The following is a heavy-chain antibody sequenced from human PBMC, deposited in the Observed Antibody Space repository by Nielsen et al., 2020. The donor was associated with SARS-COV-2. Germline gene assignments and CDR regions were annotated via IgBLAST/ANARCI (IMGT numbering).Heavy chain of an antibody. CDR2: ISAYNGNT. CDR1: GYTFTNFD. J-gene: IGHJ6*03. D-gene: IGHD4/OR15-4a*01. CDR3: ARALTGRYYYYYMDV. Sequence: ASVKVSCKASGYTFTNFDISWVRQAPGQGLEWMGWISAYNGNTIYVQKIQDRVTMTRDTSTSTAYMELRSLTSDDTAVYYCARALTGRYYYYYMDVWGKGTTVTASS. V-gene: IGHV1-18*04.